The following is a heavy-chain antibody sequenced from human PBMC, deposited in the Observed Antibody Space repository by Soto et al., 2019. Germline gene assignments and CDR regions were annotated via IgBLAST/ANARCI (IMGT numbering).Heavy chain of an antibody. D-gene: IGHD3-22*01. J-gene: IGHJ6*02. Sequence: GESLNISCKGSGYSFTSYWISWVRQMPGKGLEWMGRIDPSDSYTNYSPSFQGHVTISADKSISTAYLQWSSLKASDTAMYYCARTYYYDSSGYYYRGYYYYGMDVWGQGTTVTVSS. V-gene: IGHV5-10-1*01. CDR2: IDPSDSYT. CDR3: ARTYYYDSSGYYYRGYYYYGMDV. CDR1: GYSFTSYW.